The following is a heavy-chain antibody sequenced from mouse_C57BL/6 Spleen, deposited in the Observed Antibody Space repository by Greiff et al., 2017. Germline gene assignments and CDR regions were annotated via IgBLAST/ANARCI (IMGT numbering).Heavy chain of an antibody. D-gene: IGHD2-4*01. V-gene: IGHV14-2*01. Sequence: EVQLQQSGAELVQPGASVKLSCTASGFNFKDYYMHWVKQRTEQGLEWIGRIDPEDGETTYAPKFQGKATITADTSSNTAYLQLSSLKSEDTAVYYCASRDDYSWFADWGQGTLVTVSA. CDR2: IDPEDGET. CDR3: ASRDDYSWFAD. J-gene: IGHJ3*01. CDR1: GFNFKDYY.